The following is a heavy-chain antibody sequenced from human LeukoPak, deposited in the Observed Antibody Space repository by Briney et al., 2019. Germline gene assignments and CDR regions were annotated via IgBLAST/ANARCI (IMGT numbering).Heavy chain of an antibody. CDR1: GGSISSSSYY. CDR3: ARAGSLSSSWSLFGY. J-gene: IGHJ4*02. CDR2: IYYSGST. V-gene: IGHV4-39*07. Sequence: PSETLSLTCTVSGGSISSSSYYWGWIRQPPGKGLEWIGSIYYSGSTYYNPSLKSRVTISVDTSKNQFSLKLSSVTAADTAVYYCARAGSLSSSWSLFGYWGQGTLVTVSS. D-gene: IGHD6-13*01.